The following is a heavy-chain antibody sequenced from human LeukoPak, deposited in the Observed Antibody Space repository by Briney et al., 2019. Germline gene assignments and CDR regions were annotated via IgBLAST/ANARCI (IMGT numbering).Heavy chain of an antibody. V-gene: IGHV3-7*01. J-gene: IGHJ3*02. CDR3: ARADSSSSYYYDSSGYYFDAFDI. Sequence: PGGSLRLSCAASGFTFSSYWMNWVRQAPGKGLEWVANIKQDGSEKYYVDSVKGRFTISRDNAKNSLYLQMNSLRAEDTAVYYCARADSSSSYYYDSSGYYFDAFDIWGQGTMVTVSS. CDR2: IKQDGSEK. D-gene: IGHD3-22*01. CDR1: GFTFSSYW.